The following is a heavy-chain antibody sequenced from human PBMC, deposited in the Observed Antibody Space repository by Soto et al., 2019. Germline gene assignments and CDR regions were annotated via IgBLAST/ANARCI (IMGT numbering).Heavy chain of an antibody. CDR2: ISYDGSNK. Sequence: WSLRLSCAASVFTVSSYGMHWVRQAPGKGLEWVAVISYDGSNKYYADSVKGRFTISRDNSKNTLYLQMNSLRAEDTAVYYCAKGILWFGEPNSDYWGQGTLVTVSS. V-gene: IGHV3-30*18. CDR1: VFTVSSYG. J-gene: IGHJ4*02. D-gene: IGHD3-10*01. CDR3: AKGILWFGEPNSDY.